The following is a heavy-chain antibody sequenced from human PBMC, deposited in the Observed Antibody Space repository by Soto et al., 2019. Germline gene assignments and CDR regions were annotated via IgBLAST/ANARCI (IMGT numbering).Heavy chain of an antibody. CDR1: GFTFSNAW. CDR2: IKSKTDGGTT. CDR3: TTAELRFLELLGEIDY. V-gene: IGHV3-15*01. Sequence: GGTLTLSCTASGFTFSNAWMSWVRQAPGQGLDWVGSIKSKTDGGTTDYATPLKDRFTISREDTKNTLYLQMNSLKTEDTAVYYCTTAELRFLELLGEIDYWGQGTLVTVSS. D-gene: IGHD3-3*01. J-gene: IGHJ4*02.